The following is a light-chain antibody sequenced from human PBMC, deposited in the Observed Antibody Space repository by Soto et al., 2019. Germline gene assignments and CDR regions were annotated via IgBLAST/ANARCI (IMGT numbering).Light chain of an antibody. CDR2: SSN. Sequence: QSVLTQPPSASGTPGQRVTISCSGSSSNIGSNSVNWYQQLPGTAPKLLMYSSNQRPSGVPDRFSGSKSGTSASLAISGLHAEDGADYYCAAWDDSLNGVVFGGGTKLTVL. CDR1: SSNIGSNS. CDR3: AAWDDSLNGVV. V-gene: IGLV1-44*01. J-gene: IGLJ2*01.